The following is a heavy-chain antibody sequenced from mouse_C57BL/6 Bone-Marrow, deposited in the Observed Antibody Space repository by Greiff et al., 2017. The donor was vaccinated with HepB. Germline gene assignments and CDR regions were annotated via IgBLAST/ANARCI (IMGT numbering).Heavy chain of an antibody. D-gene: IGHD2-1*01. CDR1: GYAFSSSW. CDR2: IYPGDGDT. J-gene: IGHJ2*01. CDR3: AVYGNYDY. Sequence: QVQLQQSGPELVKPGASVKISCKASGYAFSSSWMNWVKQRPGKGLEWIGRIYPGDGDTNYNGKFKGKATLTAHKSSSTAYMQLSSLTSEDSAVYFCAVYGNYDYWGQGTTLTVSS. V-gene: IGHV1-82*01.